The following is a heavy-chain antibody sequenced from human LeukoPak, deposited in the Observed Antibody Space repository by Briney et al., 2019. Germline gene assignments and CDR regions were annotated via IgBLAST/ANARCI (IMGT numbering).Heavy chain of an antibody. CDR1: GDSVSSNSAA. V-gene: IGHV6-1*01. D-gene: IGHD3-9*01. CDR2: TYYRFKWYN. Sequence: SQTLSLTCAISGDSVSSNSAAWNWIRQSPSRGLEWLGRTYYRFKWYNDYAGSVKSRITINPDTSKDQFSLQLNSVTPEDTAVYYCARVPVGYDILTGYWEYGMDVWGKGTTVTVSS. CDR3: ARVPVGYDILTGYWEYGMDV. J-gene: IGHJ6*04.